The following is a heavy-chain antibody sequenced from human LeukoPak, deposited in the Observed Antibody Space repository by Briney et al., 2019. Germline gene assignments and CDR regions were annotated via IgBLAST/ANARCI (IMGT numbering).Heavy chain of an antibody. CDR1: GGSFSGYY. CDR2: INHSGST. J-gene: IGHJ6*02. V-gene: IGHV4-34*01. D-gene: IGHD2-2*01. CDR3: ARGRGVVPAAPYYYYYYGMDV. Sequence: LETLSLTCAVYGGSFSGYYWSWIRQPPGKGLEWIGEINHSGSTNYNPSLKSRVTISVDTSKNQFSLKLSSVTAADTAVYYCARGRGVVPAAPYYYYYYGMDVWGQGTTVTVSS.